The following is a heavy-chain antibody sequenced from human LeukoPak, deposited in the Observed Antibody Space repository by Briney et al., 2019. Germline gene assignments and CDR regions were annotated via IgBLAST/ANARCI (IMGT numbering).Heavy chain of an antibody. V-gene: IGHV5-51*01. CDR2: ICPGGSDT. J-gene: IGHJ4*02. Sequence: GEPLKISFQGSGSTFTSYWIGGVRKLPGKGLEWLGIICPGGSDTRYSPSFQGQVTISADKSISTAYLQWSSLKASDTAMYYCARRKSSGEWLVPYFDYWGQGTLVTVSS. D-gene: IGHD6-19*01. CDR1: GSTFTSYW. CDR3: ARRKSSGEWLVPYFDY.